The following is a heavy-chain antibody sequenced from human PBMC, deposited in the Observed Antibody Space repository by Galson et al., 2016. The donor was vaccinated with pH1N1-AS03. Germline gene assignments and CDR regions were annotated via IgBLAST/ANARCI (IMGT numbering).Heavy chain of an antibody. CDR3: AIAETYYDQFFDY. J-gene: IGHJ4*02. Sequence: VKVSCKASGYTFTNYAVHWVRQAPGQRLEWMGWINGGNGNTKFSRKFQGSVTLTRATSASTAYMELSSLSSEDTAVYFCAIAETYYDQFFDYWGQGTLVTVSS. V-gene: IGHV1-3*01. CDR1: GYTFTNYA. CDR2: INGGNGNT. D-gene: IGHD3-22*01.